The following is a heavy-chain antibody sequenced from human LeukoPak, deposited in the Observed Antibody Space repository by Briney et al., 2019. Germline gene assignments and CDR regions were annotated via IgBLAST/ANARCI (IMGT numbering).Heavy chain of an antibody. CDR1: GYNFPNYW. J-gene: IGHJ4*02. V-gene: IGHV5-51*01. Sequence: GESLKISCKGSGYNFPNYWLGWVRQMPGKGLEWMGIIYPGDSDTRYSPSFQGLVTISADKSISTAYLQWSSLRASDTAMYYCTRGDSSTWYEYWGQGTLVTVSS. CDR3: TRGDSSTWYEY. D-gene: IGHD6-13*01. CDR2: IYPGDSDT.